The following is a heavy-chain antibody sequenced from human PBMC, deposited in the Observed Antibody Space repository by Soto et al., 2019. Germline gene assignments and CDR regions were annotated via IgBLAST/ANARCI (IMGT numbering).Heavy chain of an antibody. J-gene: IGHJ4*02. V-gene: IGHV3-30-3*01. D-gene: IGHD2-21*01. CDR2: MSNDGGLK. CDR1: GFSFSTYT. Sequence: HPGGSLRLSCAASGFSFSTYTMHLVRQAPGQGLEWLSFMSNDGGLKDYADSVKGRFTISRDNSKNTLYLQMNGLRTEDSASYYCARDFAWNFDYWGKGSMV. CDR3: ARDFAWNFDY.